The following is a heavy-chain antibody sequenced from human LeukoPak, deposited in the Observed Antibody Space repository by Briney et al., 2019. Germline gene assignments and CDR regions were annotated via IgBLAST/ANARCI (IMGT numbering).Heavy chain of an antibody. Sequence: GGSLRLSCAASGFTFTTYWMSWVRQAPGKGLEWVANIKQDGTEKYYVDSVKGRFTISRDNAKNSLYLQMNSLRVEDTAVYYCARDATVLLWFGELLYGDWYFDYWGQGTLVTVSS. V-gene: IGHV3-7*01. J-gene: IGHJ4*02. CDR2: IKQDGTEK. CDR1: GFTFTTYW. CDR3: ARDATVLLWFGELLYGDWYFDY. D-gene: IGHD3-10*01.